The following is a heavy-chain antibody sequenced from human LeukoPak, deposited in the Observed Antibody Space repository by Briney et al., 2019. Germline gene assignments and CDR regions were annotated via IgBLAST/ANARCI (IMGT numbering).Heavy chain of an antibody. V-gene: IGHV3-23*01. D-gene: IGHD5-12*01. CDR1: GFTFASYA. J-gene: IGHJ4*02. CDR2: VTANGVSS. Sequence: GGSLRLSCAASGFTFASYAMTWVRQAPGKGLEWVSAVTANGVSSYYADSVKGRFTNSRDNSNNTLFLQVNSLRAEDTALYYCAKLRGSVATLGYAADYWGQGTLVTVSS. CDR3: AKLRGSVATLGYAADY.